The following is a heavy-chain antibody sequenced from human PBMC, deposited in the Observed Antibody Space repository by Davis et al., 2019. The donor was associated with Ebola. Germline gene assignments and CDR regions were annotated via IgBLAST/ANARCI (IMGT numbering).Heavy chain of an antibody. CDR2: IDYSGST. J-gene: IGHJ5*02. V-gene: IGHV4-59*08. CDR3: ARQSFGGYYYRWFDP. D-gene: IGHD3-22*01. CDR1: GGSISSYY. Sequence: SETLSLTCTVSGGSISSYYWSWIRQPPGKGLEWIGYIDYSGSTNYNPSLKSRVTISVDTSKNQFSLKLSSVTAADTAVYYCARQSFGGYYYRWFDPWGQGTLVTVSS.